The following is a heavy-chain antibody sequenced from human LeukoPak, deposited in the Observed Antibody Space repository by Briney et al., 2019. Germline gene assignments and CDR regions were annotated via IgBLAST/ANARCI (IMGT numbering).Heavy chain of an antibody. CDR1: GGSISSSPYL. J-gene: IGHJ4*02. D-gene: IGHD3-9*01. Sequence: PSETLSLTCTVSGGSISSSPYLWGWIRQPPGKGLEWIGSIYSSGTTYYNSSLKSRVTISVDTSRNQFSLSLSSVTAADTAVYYCAKHEDGFYDILSGSFDYWGQGTLVIVSS. CDR3: AKHEDGFYDILSGSFDY. CDR2: IYSSGTT. V-gene: IGHV4-39*01.